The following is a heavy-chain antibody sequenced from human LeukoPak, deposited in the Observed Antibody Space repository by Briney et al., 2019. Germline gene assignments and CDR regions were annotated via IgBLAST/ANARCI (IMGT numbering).Heavy chain of an antibody. J-gene: IGHJ6*03. Sequence: PSETLSLTCTVSGGFVSNNYWSWIRLSPGKRLEWIGCMYYTGSTNYNPSLESRVTISVDTSKKQLSLKLTSVTAADTAVYYCAREVMVYTIPINYYYLDVWGRGTTVTVSS. CDR1: GGFVSNNY. D-gene: IGHD2-8*01. CDR3: AREVMVYTIPINYYYLDV. V-gene: IGHV4-59*02. CDR2: MYYTGST.